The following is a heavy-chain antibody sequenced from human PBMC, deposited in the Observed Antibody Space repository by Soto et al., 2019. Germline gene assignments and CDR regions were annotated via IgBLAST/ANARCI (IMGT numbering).Heavy chain of an antibody. CDR3: ARDNGIAGSFDP. Sequence: GGSLRLSCAASGFTFSTYSMNWVRQAPGKGLEWIAYITSSSSTIFYADSVKGRFTISRDNAKNSLYLQMDSLRDEDTSVYYCARDNGIAGSFDPWGQGTLVTVSS. CDR1: GFTFSTYS. J-gene: IGHJ5*02. V-gene: IGHV3-48*02. CDR2: ITSSSSTI. D-gene: IGHD6-13*01.